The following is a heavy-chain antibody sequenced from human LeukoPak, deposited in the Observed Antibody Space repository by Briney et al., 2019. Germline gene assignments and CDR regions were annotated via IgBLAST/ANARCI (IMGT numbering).Heavy chain of an antibody. CDR1: GGSFSGYY. CDR3: ARNREPAATIDY. CDR2: INHSGST. V-gene: IGHV4-34*01. Sequence: SETLSLTCAVYGGSFSGYYWNWIRQPPGKGLEWIGEINHSGSTNYNPSLQSRVTISVDTSKNQFSLRLSSVTAADTAVYFCARNREPAATIDYWGQGTLVTVSS. D-gene: IGHD2-2*01. J-gene: IGHJ4*02.